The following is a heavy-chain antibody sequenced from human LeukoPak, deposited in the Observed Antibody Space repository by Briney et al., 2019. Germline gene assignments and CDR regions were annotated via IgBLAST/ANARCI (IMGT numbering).Heavy chain of an antibody. CDR1: GYTFTGYY. Sequence: ASVKVSCKASGYTFTGYYMHWVRQAPGQGLEWMGWINPNSGNTGYAQKFQGRVTMTRNTSISTAYMELSSLRSEDTAVYYCARGILAGTRRFDPWGQGTLVTVSS. CDR3: ARGILAGTRRFDP. V-gene: IGHV1-8*02. J-gene: IGHJ5*02. D-gene: IGHD6-19*01. CDR2: INPNSGNT.